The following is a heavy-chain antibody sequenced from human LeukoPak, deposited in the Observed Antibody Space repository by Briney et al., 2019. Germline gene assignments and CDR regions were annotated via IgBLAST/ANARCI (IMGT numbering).Heavy chain of an antibody. J-gene: IGHJ4*02. CDR1: GSSISSGSYY. V-gene: IGHV4-61*02. D-gene: IGHD5-12*01. CDR3: ARLNVDIVDTTFDY. Sequence: SETLSLTCTVSGSSISSGSYYWGWIRQPAGKGLEGIGRIYTSGSTNYNPSLKSRVTISVDTSKNQFSLKLSSVTAADTAVYCCARLNVDIVDTTFDYWGQGTLVTVSS. CDR2: IYTSGST.